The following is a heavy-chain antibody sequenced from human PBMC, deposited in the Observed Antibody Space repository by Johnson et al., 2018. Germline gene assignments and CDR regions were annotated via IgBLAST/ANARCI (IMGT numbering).Heavy chain of an antibody. Sequence: EVQLVESGGVVVQPGGSLRLSCAASGFTFDDYTMHWVRQAPGKGLEWVANIKQDGSEKYYVDSVKGRFTISRDNAKNLLYLQMNSLRAEATAVYYCARGNRQQLVRVLVPYQENYYGMYVWGQGTTVTVSS. CDR1: GFTFDDYT. V-gene: IGHV3-7*01. CDR2: IKQDGSEK. J-gene: IGHJ6*02. CDR3: ARGNRQQLVRVLVPYQENYYGMYV. D-gene: IGHD6-13*01.